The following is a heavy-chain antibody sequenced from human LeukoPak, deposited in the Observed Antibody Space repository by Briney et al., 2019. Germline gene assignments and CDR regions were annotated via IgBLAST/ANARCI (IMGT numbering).Heavy chain of an antibody. Sequence: PGGSLRLSCVASGFTFNNFAMTWVRQAPGKGPEWVSGISGSGDTTYYADSVKGRFTISRDNSKNTLYLQINSLRVEDTALYYCAKGGWGTTFHIWGQGTMVTVSS. CDR3: AKGGWGTTFHI. CDR2: ISGSGDTT. D-gene: IGHD1-7*01. J-gene: IGHJ3*02. V-gene: IGHV3-23*01. CDR1: GFTFNNFA.